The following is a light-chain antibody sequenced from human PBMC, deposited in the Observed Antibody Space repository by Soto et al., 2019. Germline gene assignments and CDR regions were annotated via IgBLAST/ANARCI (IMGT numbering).Light chain of an antibody. CDR3: CSFARGTTLV. Sequence: QSALTQPASVSGSPGQSITISCTGSSSDVGSYNLVSWYQQHPGKAPKLMAYESGKRPSGVSDRFFGSKSGNTASLTISGLQAEDEADYYCCSFARGTTLVFGGGTKLTVL. V-gene: IGLV2-23*01. CDR2: ESG. J-gene: IGLJ3*02. CDR1: SSDVGSYNL.